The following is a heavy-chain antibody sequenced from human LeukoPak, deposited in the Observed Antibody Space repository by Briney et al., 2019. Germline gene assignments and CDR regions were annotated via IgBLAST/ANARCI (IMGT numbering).Heavy chain of an antibody. CDR1: GFTFSSYA. CDR2: IVGSGGST. CDR3: AKDTLPSSLTFYYNPSGYFDY. V-gene: IGHV3-23*01. J-gene: IGHJ4*02. Sequence: GGSLRLSCAASGFTFSSYAMSWVRQAPGQGLEWVSAIVGSGGSTYYADSVKGRFTISRDNSKNTLYLQMNSLRAEDKAVYYCAKDTLPSSLTFYYNPSGYFDYWRQGTLVTVSS. D-gene: IGHD3-9*01.